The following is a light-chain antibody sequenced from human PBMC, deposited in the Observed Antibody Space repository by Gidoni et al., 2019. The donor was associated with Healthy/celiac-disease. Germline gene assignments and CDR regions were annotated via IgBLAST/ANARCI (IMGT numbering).Light chain of an antibody. CDR1: QSLSGH. Sequence: EIVLMQSPATLYVSPGERATLACRASQSLSGHLAWFQQKLCPAPRLIIYDATTRATGTPARLSGSMSGIEYTLAITALQSEDFAIYFCQQYHGGPPWTFXXXTKVEVK. V-gene: IGKV3-15*01. J-gene: IGKJ1*01. CDR3: QQYHGGPPWT. CDR2: DAT.